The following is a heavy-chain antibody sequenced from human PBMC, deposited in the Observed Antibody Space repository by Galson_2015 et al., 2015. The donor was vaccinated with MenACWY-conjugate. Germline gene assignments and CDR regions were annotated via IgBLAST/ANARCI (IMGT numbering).Heavy chain of an antibody. CDR2: IESKTDGGTT. V-gene: IGHV3-15*07. CDR1: GFTFSNAW. D-gene: IGHD3-3*01. Sequence: SLRLSCAASGFTFSNAWMNWVRQAPGKGLEWVGRIESKTDGGTTDYAAPVKGRFTISRDDSKNTLYLQMNSLKTEDTAVYYCTTDAYITIFGVVIPDYWGQGTLVTVSS. CDR3: TTDAYITIFGVVIPDY. J-gene: IGHJ4*02.